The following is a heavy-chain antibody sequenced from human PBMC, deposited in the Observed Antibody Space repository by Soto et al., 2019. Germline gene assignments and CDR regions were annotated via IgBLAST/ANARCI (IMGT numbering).Heavy chain of an antibody. V-gene: IGHV3-23*01. CDR3: AKKRGSACDVGTCFDFDD. J-gene: IGHJ4*02. CDR2: ITGSGDTI. D-gene: IGHD3-16*01. Sequence: EVQLLESGGDLVQPGGSLRLSCAASGFTFSRYAMNWVRQAPGKGLEWVSTITGSGDTIYYADSVKGRFTISRDNSKNTVSLQMNTLRADDTAVYYCAKKRGSACDVGTCFDFDDWGQGTLVTVSS. CDR1: GFTFSRYA.